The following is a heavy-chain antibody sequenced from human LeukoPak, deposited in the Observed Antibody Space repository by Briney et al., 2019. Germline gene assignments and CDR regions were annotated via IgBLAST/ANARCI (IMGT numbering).Heavy chain of an antibody. CDR1: GGTFSSDA. J-gene: IGHJ6*03. Sequence: SVNVSCKASGGTFSSDAISWVRQATGQGLERMGGIIPIFGTANYAQKFQGRVTITTDESTSTAYMELSSLRSEDTAVYYCTISKVYYYYMDVWGKGTTVTVSS. V-gene: IGHV1-69*05. D-gene: IGHD3-16*02. CDR2: IIPIFGTA. CDR3: TISKVYYYYMDV.